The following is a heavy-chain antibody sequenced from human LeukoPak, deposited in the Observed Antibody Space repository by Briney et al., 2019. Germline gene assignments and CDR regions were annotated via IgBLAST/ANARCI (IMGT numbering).Heavy chain of an antibody. D-gene: IGHD3-10*01. CDR1: GFTFSSYS. Sequence: PGGSLRLSCAAPGFTFSSYSMNWVRQAPGKGLEWVSSISSSSSYIYYADSVKGRFTISRDNAKNSLYLQMNSLRAEDTAVYYCAREASGSDPNFDYWGQGTLVTVSS. CDR3: AREASGSDPNFDY. V-gene: IGHV3-21*01. J-gene: IGHJ4*02. CDR2: ISSSSSYI.